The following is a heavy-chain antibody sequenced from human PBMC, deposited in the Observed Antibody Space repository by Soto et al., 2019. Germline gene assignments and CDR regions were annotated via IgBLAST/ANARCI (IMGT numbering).Heavy chain of an antibody. CDR1: GGSISSSNW. CDR2: IYHSGST. J-gene: IGHJ5*02. D-gene: IGHD3-10*01. CDR3: ATGSGSPLWWFDP. Sequence: SETLSLTCAVSGGSISSSNWWSWVRQPPGKGLEWIGEIYHSGSTNYNPSLKSRVTISVDKSKNQFSLKLSSVTAADTAVYYCATGSGSPLWWFDPWGQGTLVTVSS. V-gene: IGHV4-4*02.